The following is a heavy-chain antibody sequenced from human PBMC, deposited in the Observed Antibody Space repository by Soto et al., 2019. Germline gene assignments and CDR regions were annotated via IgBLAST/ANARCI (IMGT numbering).Heavy chain of an antibody. CDR2: IYSGGST. CDR1: GFTVSSNY. V-gene: IGHV3-53*01. D-gene: IGHD3-22*01. J-gene: IGHJ6*02. CDR3: AASRGFDSSGYSGYYYGMDV. Sequence: PGGSLRLSCAASGFTVSSNYMSWVRQAPGKGLEWVSVIYSGGSTYYADSVKGRFTISRDNAKNTLYLQMNSLRAEDTAVYYCAASRGFDSSGYSGYYYGMDVWGQGTMVTVSS.